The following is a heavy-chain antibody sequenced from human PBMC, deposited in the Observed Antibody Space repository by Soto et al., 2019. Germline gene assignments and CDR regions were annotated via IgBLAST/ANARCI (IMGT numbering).Heavy chain of an antibody. D-gene: IGHD2-2*01. CDR3: AKDAGVVPAATFDY. CDR1: GFTFSSYA. Sequence: HPGGSLRLSCAASGFTFSSYAMNWVRQAPGKGLEWVSGIRSSGGSTNYADSVKGRFTISRDNSKNTLYLQMNSLRAEDTAVYYCAKDAGVVPAATFDYWGQGTLVTVSS. J-gene: IGHJ4*02. V-gene: IGHV3-23*01. CDR2: IRSSGGST.